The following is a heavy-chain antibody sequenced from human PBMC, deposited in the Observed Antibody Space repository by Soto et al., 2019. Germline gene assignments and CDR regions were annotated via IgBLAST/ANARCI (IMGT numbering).Heavy chain of an antibody. CDR2: IIPIFGTA. CDR3: ARGEWELRPNAFDI. J-gene: IGHJ3*02. Sequence: ASVKVSCKASGGTFSSYAISWVRQAPGQGLEWMGGIIPIFGTANYAQKFQGRVTITADESTSTAYMELSSLRSEDTAVYYCARGEWELRPNAFDIWGQGTMVTVSS. V-gene: IGHV1-69*13. CDR1: GGTFSSYA. D-gene: IGHD1-26*01.